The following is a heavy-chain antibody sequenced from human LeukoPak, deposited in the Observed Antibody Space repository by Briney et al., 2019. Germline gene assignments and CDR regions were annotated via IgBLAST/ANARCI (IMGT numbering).Heavy chain of an antibody. V-gene: IGHV4-34*01. Sequence: SETLSLTCAVYGGSFSGYYWSWIRQPPGKGLEWIGEINHSGSTNYNPSLKSRVTISVNTSKNQFSLKLSSVTAADTAVYYCARWWVVVAATRASWFDPWGQGTLVTVSS. CDR2: INHSGST. CDR3: ARWWVVVAATRASWFDP. J-gene: IGHJ5*02. CDR1: GGSFSGYY. D-gene: IGHD2-15*01.